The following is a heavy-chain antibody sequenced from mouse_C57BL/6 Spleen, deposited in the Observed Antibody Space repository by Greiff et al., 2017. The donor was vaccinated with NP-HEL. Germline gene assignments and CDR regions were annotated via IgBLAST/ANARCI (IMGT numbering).Heavy chain of an antibody. J-gene: IGHJ2*01. CDR3: TRERGSSPFDY. CDR2: ISSGGDYI. D-gene: IGHD1-1*01. Sequence: EVQVVESGEGLVKPGGSLKLSCAASGFTFSSYAMSWVRQTPEKRLEWVAYISSGGDYIYYADTVKGRFTISRDNARNTLYLQMSSLKSEDTAMYYCTRERGSSPFDYWGQGTTLTVSS. V-gene: IGHV5-9-1*02. CDR1: GFTFSSYA.